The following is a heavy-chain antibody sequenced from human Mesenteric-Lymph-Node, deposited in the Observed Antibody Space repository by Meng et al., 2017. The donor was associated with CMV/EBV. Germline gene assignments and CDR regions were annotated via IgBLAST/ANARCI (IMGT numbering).Heavy chain of an antibody. CDR1: CDSIGNSTYY. CDR3: ARRGNYDSDYSEY. J-gene: IGHJ4*02. V-gene: IGHV4-39*01. CDR2: VHHSGTT. D-gene: IGHD3-22*01. Sequence: EVQESGPGLVKPSETLSLSCIVSCDSIGNSTYYWTWIRQPPGKGLEWIGSVHHSGTTYYNPSLKGRLTISVDTSANLFSLRLTTVTAADTATYYCARRGNYDSDYSEYWGQGTLVTVSS.